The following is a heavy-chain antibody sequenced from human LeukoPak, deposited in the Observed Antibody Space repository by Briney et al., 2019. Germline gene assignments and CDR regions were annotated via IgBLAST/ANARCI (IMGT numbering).Heavy chain of an antibody. Sequence: EGSLRLSCAASGFTFSTYSMNWVRQAPGKGLEWVSSIATSSDYIYYAGSLKGRFTISRDNAKNSLYLHMNSLRPDDTAVYYCARGRSITILRGVAISDGFDIWGQGTKVTVS. V-gene: IGHV3-21*06. D-gene: IGHD3-10*01. CDR2: IATSSDYI. CDR1: GFTFSTYS. CDR3: ARGRSITILRGVAISDGFDI. J-gene: IGHJ3*02.